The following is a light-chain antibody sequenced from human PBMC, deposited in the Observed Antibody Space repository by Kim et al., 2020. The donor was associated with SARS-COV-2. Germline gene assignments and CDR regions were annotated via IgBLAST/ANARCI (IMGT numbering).Light chain of an antibody. CDR1: QNINSI. CDR2: AAV. J-gene: IGKJ2*02. Sequence: ASVGDSVTITCRTSQNINSILNWYQQKPGKAPKLLIYAAVNLQSGVPSRFSGSGSDTDFTLTISSLQPEDFATYYCQQSYSYPRTFGQGTKLEI. CDR3: QQSYSYPRT. V-gene: IGKV1-39*01.